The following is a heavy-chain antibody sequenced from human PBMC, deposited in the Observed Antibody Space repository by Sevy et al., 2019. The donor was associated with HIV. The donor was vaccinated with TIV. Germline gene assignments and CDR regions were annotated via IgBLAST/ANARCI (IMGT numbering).Heavy chain of an antibody. CDR2: ISGSGGST. CDR1: GFTFSSYA. CDR3: AKGPPNYDSSGYYVFDY. J-gene: IGHJ4*02. Sequence: GGSLRLSCAASGFTFSSYAMSWVRQAPGKGLEWVSAISGSGGSTYYADSVKGRFTIPRDNSKNTLYLQMNSLRAADTAVYYCAKGPPNYDSSGYYVFDYWGQGTLVTVSS. D-gene: IGHD3-22*01. V-gene: IGHV3-23*01.